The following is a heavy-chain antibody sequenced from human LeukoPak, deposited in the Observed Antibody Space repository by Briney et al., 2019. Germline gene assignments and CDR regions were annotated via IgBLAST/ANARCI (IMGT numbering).Heavy chain of an antibody. CDR3: ARDQEWELGNAFDI. D-gene: IGHD1-26*01. CDR2: ISAYNGNT. J-gene: IGHJ3*02. Sequence: ASVKVSCKASGYTFTSYGVSWVRQVPGQGLEWIGWISAYNGNTNYAQKLQGRVTMTTDTSTSTAYMELRSLRSDDTAVYYCARDQEWELGNAFDIWGQGTMVTVSS. CDR1: GYTFTSYG. V-gene: IGHV1-18*01.